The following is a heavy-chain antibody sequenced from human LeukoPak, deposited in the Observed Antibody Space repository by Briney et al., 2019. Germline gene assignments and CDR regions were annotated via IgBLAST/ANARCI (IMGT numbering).Heavy chain of an antibody. CDR2: IWYDGSNK. CDR3: AREAPVVTYYYDSSGYYPPDY. V-gene: IGHV3-33*01. D-gene: IGHD3-22*01. CDR1: GFTFSSYG. Sequence: GRSLRLSCAASGFTFSSYGMHWVRQAPGKGLEWVAVIWYDGSNKYYADSVKGRFTISRDNSKNTLYLQMNSLRAEDTAVYYCAREAPVVTYYYDSSGYYPPDYWGQGTLVTVSS. J-gene: IGHJ4*02.